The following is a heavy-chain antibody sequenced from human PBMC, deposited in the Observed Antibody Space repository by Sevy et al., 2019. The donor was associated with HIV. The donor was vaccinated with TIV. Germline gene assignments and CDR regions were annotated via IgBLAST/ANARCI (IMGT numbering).Heavy chain of an antibody. CDR2: MWFDGSNT. J-gene: IGHJ4*02. D-gene: IGHD4-17*01. CDR1: GFTFSTYG. V-gene: IGHV3-33*01. CDR3: ARDLEFYDYGDYGPAFMPDY. Sequence: GGSLRLSCAASGFTFSTYGMHWVRQAPGKGLEWVAVMWFDGSNTYYADSVKGRFTISRDIAKNTLHLQMNSLRAEDTAVYYFARDLEFYDYGDYGPAFMPDYSGQGTVVTVSS.